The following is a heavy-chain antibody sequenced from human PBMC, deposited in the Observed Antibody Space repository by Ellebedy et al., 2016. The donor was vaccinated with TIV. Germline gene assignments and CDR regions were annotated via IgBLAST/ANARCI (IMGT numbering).Heavy chain of an antibody. Sequence: GGSLRLXXAASGFTFSSYAMSWVRQAPGKGLEWVAVIWYDGSNKYYADSVKGRFTISRDNSKNTLYLQMNSLRAEDTAVYYCARWDCSSTSCYLSYWGQGTLVTVSS. CDR1: GFTFSSYA. CDR3: ARWDCSSTSCYLSY. D-gene: IGHD2-2*01. V-gene: IGHV3-33*08. J-gene: IGHJ4*02. CDR2: IWYDGSNK.